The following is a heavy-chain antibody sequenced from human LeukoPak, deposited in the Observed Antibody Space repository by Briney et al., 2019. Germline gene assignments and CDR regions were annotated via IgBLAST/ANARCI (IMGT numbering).Heavy chain of an antibody. CDR3: AKGSGMIVAGYFDY. J-gene: IGHJ4*02. D-gene: IGHD3-22*01. V-gene: IGHV3-23*01. CDR1: GFTFSTYA. CDR2: ISGSDGST. Sequence: GGSLRLSCAASGFTFSTYAMSWVRQAPGKGLEWVSGISGSDGSTCYADSVKGRFTISRDNSKNTLYLQMNSLRAEDTAVYYCAKGSGMIVAGYFDYWGQGTLVTVSS.